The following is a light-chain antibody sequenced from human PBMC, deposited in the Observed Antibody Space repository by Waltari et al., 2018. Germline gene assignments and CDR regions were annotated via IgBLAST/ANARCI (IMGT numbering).Light chain of an antibody. CDR2: DVS. CDR3: SSYTSSSTVV. J-gene: IGLJ2*01. V-gene: IGLV2-14*03. CDR1: SSDVGGYNY. Sequence: QSALTQPASVSGSPGQSSTISCTGTSSDVGGYNYVSWYQQHPGKAPKLMIYDVSNQPSGVSNRFSGSKAGNTASLTISGLQAGDEADYYCSSYTSSSTVVFGGGTKLTVL.